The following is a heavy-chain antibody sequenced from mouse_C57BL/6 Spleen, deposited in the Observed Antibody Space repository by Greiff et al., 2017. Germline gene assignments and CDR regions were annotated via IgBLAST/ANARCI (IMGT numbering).Heavy chain of an antibody. D-gene: IGHD2-3*01. V-gene: IGHV5-17*01. Sequence: VNVVESGGGLVKPGGSLKLSCAASGFTFSDYGMHWVRQAPEKGLEWVAYISSGSSTIYYADTVKGRFTISRDNAKNTLFLQMTSLRSEDTAMYYCARDGYYVLDYWGQGTSVTVSS. CDR3: ARDGYYVLDY. J-gene: IGHJ4*01. CDR1: GFTFSDYG. CDR2: ISSGSSTI.